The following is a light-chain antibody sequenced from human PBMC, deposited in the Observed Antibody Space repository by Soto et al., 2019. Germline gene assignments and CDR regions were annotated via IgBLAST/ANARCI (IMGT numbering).Light chain of an antibody. Sequence: EVVMTQSPATLSVSPGERATLTCRASQSVSRNLAWYQQKPGQAPRLLIYGVSTRATGIPARFSGSGSGTEFTLTISSLQSEDFAVYYCQQRSTWLYTFGQGTKLEV. CDR1: QSVSRN. V-gene: IGKV3-15*01. CDR2: GVS. CDR3: QQRSTWLYT. J-gene: IGKJ2*01.